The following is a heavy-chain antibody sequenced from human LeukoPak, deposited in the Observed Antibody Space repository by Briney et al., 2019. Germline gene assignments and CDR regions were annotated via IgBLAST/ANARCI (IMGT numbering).Heavy chain of an antibody. CDR2: IYYSGST. CDR3: ARVRRWTYYYDSSGYFASNWFDP. Sequence: SETLSLTCAVYGASFSGYYWSWIRQPPGKGMEWIGYIYYSGSTNYNPSLKSRVTISVDTSKNQFSLKLSSVTAADTAVYYCARVRRWTYYYDSSGYFASNWFDPWGQGTLVTVSS. V-gene: IGHV4-59*01. CDR1: GASFSGYY. J-gene: IGHJ5*02. D-gene: IGHD3-22*01.